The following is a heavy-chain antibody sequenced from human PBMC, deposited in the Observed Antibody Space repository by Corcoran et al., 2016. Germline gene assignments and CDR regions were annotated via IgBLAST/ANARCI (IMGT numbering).Heavy chain of an antibody. J-gene: IGHJ4*02. V-gene: IGHV3-30*18. CDR1: GFTFSSYG. D-gene: IGHD3-16*01. Sequence: QVQLVESGGGVVQPGRSLRLSCAASGFTFSSYGMHWVRQAPGKGLEWVAVISYDGSNKYYADSVKGRFTISRDNSKNTLYLQMNSLRAEDTAVYYCAKDRGPVTTFGYFDYCGQGTLVTVSS. CDR3: AKDRGPVTTFGYFDY. CDR2: ISYDGSNK.